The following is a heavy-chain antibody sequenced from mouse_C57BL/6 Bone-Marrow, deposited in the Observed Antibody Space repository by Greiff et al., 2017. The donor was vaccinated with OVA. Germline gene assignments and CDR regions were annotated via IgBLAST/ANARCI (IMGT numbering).Heavy chain of an antibody. V-gene: IGHV5-15*01. CDR2: ISNLAYSI. Sequence: EVKLMESGGGLVQPGGSLKLSCAASGFTFSDYGMAWVRQAPREGPEWVAFISNLAYSIYYADTVTGRFTISRENAKNTLYLEMSSLRSEDTAKYYCERHIWAPYAMDYWGQGTSVTVSS. D-gene: IGHD4-1*01. CDR1: GFTFSDYG. J-gene: IGHJ4*01. CDR3: ERHIWAPYAMDY.